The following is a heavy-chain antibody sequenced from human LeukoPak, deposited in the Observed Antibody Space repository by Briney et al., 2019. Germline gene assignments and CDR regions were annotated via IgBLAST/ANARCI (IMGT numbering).Heavy chain of an antibody. CDR2: IYYSGST. V-gene: IGHV4-59*01. Sequence: SETLSLTCTVFGGSISSYYWSWIRQPAGKGLEWIGYIYYSGSTNYNPSLKSRVTISVDTSKNQFSLKLSSVTAADTAVYYCAGGHWELLVYDYWGQGTLVTVSS. D-gene: IGHD1-26*01. CDR3: AGGHWELLVYDY. J-gene: IGHJ4*02. CDR1: GGSISSYY.